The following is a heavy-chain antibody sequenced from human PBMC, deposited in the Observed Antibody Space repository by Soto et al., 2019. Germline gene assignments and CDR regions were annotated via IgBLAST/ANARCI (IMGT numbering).Heavy chain of an antibody. Sequence: SLRLSCVVSGLAASRNYMNWIRQAPGKGLEWVSTIYSGGATHYADSVKDRFTTSRDNAKNSLYLQMNSLRAEDTAVYYCARDIRRFDYWGQGTLVTSPQ. D-gene: IGHD2-21*01. CDR1: GLAASRNY. J-gene: IGHJ4*02. CDR3: ARDIRRFDY. V-gene: IGHV3-66*01. CDR2: IYSGGAT.